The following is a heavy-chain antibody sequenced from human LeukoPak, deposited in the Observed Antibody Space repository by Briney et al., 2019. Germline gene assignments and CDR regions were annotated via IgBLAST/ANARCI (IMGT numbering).Heavy chain of an antibody. CDR2: IRTSSRYI. CDR1: GFTLSNYD. CDR3: ARADCSSSTCYLRRSWFDP. V-gene: IGHV3-21*01. J-gene: IGHJ5*02. D-gene: IGHD2-2*01. Sequence: PGGSLRLSCAASGFTLSNYDMNWVRQAPGKGLEGVSSIRTSSRYIYYKDSVSGRFTISRDDAKNSLYLEMNSLRAEDTAVYYCARADCSSSTCYLRRSWFDPWGQGTLVTVSS.